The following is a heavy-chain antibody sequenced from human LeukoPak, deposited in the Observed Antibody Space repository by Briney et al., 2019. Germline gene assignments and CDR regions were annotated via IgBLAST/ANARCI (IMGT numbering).Heavy chain of an antibody. Sequence: ASVKVSCKASGYTFTGYYMHWVRQAPGQGLEWMGWISPNSGGTNYAQKFQGRVTMTRDTSISTAYMELSGLRSDDTAVYYCARDRHYYYDSSGPFQHWGQGTLVTVSS. J-gene: IGHJ1*01. D-gene: IGHD3-22*01. CDR3: ARDRHYYYDSSGPFQH. V-gene: IGHV1-2*02. CDR1: GYTFTGYY. CDR2: ISPNSGGT.